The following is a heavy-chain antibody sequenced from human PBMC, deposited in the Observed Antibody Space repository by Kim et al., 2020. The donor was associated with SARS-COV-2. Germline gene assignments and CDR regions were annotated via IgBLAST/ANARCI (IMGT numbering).Heavy chain of an antibody. CDR2: ISGSGGST. Sequence: GGSLRLSCAASGFTFSSYAMSWVRQAPGKGLEWVSAISGSGGSTYYADSVKGRFTISRDNSKNTLYLQMNSLRAEDTAVYYCAKAGFLGLLFAPNDYWGQGTLVTVSS. D-gene: IGHD3-3*01. CDR3: AKAGFLGLLFAPNDY. CDR1: GFTFSSYA. V-gene: IGHV3-23*01. J-gene: IGHJ4*02.